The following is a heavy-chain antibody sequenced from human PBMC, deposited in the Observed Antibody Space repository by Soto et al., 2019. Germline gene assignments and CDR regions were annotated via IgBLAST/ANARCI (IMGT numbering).Heavy chain of an antibody. D-gene: IGHD6-19*01. V-gene: IGHV3-23*01. J-gene: IGHJ4*02. Sequence: EVQLLESGGGLVQPGGSLRLSCTASGFTFSSYAMNWVRQAPGKGLEWVSVISGSGGSTYFADSVKGRFTISRDNSKNTLYLQMNSLRAEDTAVYYCASRTSGSYFDYWGQGTLVAVSS. CDR1: GFTFSSYA. CDR2: ISGSGGST. CDR3: ASRTSGSYFDY.